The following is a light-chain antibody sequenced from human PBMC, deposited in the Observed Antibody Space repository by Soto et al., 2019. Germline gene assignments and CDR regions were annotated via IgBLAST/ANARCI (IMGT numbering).Light chain of an antibody. CDR3: QQRSNWPPLT. V-gene: IGKV3-11*01. Sequence: EIVLTQSPATLSLSPGERATLSCRASQSVSSYFAWYQQKPGQAPRLLIYDASNRTTGIPARFSGSGSGKDFTLTISSLEPEDFAVYYWQQRSNWPPLTFGGGTKVEIK. CDR2: DAS. CDR1: QSVSSY. J-gene: IGKJ4*01.